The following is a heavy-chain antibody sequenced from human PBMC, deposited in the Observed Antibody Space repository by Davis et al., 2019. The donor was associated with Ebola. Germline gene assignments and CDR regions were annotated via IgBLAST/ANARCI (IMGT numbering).Heavy chain of an antibody. Sequence: PGGSLRLSCAASGFTFSSYSMNWVRQAPGKGLEWVSSISSSSSYIYYADSVKGRFTISRDNAKNTLYLQMNSLRDEDTAVYYCARDSNWGLDYWGQGTLVTVSS. CDR2: ISSSSSYI. D-gene: IGHD7-27*01. J-gene: IGHJ4*02. CDR3: ARDSNWGLDY. V-gene: IGHV3-21*01. CDR1: GFTFSSYS.